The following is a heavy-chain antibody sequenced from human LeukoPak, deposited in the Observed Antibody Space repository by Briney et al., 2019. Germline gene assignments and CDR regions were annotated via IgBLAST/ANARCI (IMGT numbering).Heavy chain of an antibody. CDR1: GFTFSSYA. D-gene: IGHD3-3*01. V-gene: IGHV3-23*01. J-gene: IGHJ5*02. CDR3: AKVGHDFWSGYSLNWFDP. Sequence: GGSLRLSCAASGFTFSSYAMSWVRQAPGKGLEWVSAISGSGGSTYYADSVKGRFTISRDNSKNTLYLQMNSLRAEDTAVYYCAKVGHDFWSGYSLNWFDPWGQGTLVTVSS. CDR2: ISGSGGST.